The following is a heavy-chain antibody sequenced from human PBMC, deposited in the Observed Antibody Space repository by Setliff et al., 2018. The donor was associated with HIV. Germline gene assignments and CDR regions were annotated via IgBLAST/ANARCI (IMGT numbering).Heavy chain of an antibody. CDR2: MNPNSGNT. Sequence: ASVKVSCKASGYTFTTSDINWVRQATGQGLEWMGWMNPNSGNTGYTQEFQGRVTMTRNTSISTAYMELSSLRSEDTAVYYCARGIKLVGGVIVGSMDVWGKGTTVTVSS. CDR1: GYTFTTSD. J-gene: IGHJ6*03. V-gene: IGHV1-8*02. CDR3: ARGIKLVGGVIVGSMDV. D-gene: IGHD3-16*02.